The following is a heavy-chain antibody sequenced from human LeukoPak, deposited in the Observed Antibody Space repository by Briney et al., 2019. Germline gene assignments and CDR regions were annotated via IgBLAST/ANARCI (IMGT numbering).Heavy chain of an antibody. CDR3: AKDSGQQTTWYYGMDV. CDR1: GYLLSRYR. Sequence: GRSLRLFCSVSGYLLSRYRMHGARDAPGKGVEGVAVISYDGSNKYYADSVKGRFTISRDNSKNTLYLQMNSLRAEDTAVYYCAKDSGQQTTWYYGMDVWGQGTTVTVSS. V-gene: IGHV3-30*18. J-gene: IGHJ6*02. D-gene: IGHD4-11*01. CDR2: ISYDGSNK.